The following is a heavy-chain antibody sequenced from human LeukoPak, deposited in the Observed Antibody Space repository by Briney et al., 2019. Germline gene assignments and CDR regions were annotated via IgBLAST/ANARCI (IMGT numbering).Heavy chain of an antibody. J-gene: IGHJ4*02. D-gene: IGHD5-18*01. Sequence: ASVTVSCKASGYTFTSYGISWVRQAPGQGLEWMGWISAYNGNTNYAQELQGRVTMTTDTSTSTAYMELRSLRSDDTAVYYCASGIQLWFTDYWGQGTLVTVSS. CDR2: ISAYNGNT. CDR1: GYTFTSYG. CDR3: ASGIQLWFTDY. V-gene: IGHV1-18*04.